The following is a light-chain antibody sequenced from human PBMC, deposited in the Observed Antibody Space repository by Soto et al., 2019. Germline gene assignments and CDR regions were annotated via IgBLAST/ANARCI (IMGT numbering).Light chain of an antibody. CDR3: SSFASSSTYV. Sequence: QSALTQPASVSGSPGQSITISCTGTSSDVGGYNYVSWYQQHPGKVPQLIIYEVSNRPSGVSNRFSGSKSGNAASLTISGLQAEDEAEYYCSSFASSSTYVFGPGTQLTVL. CDR1: SSDVGGYNY. CDR2: EVS. J-gene: IGLJ7*01. V-gene: IGLV2-14*01.